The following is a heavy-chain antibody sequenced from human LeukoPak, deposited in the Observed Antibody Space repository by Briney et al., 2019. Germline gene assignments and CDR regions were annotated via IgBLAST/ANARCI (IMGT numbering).Heavy chain of an antibody. CDR2: ISSSSSTI. Sequence: GGSLSLSCAASGFTFSSYSMSWVSQAPGKGLEWVSYISSSSSTIYYADSVKSPFTTSRDNAKNSLYLQMNSLRDEDTAVYYCARDPTEMTTVTIDYWGQGTLVTVSS. J-gene: IGHJ4*02. CDR1: GFTFSSYS. D-gene: IGHD4-17*01. CDR3: ARDPTEMTTVTIDY. V-gene: IGHV3-48*02.